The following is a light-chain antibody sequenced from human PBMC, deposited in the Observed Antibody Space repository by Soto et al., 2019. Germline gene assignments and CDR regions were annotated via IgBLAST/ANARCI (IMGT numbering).Light chain of an antibody. V-gene: IGKV3-20*01. CDR2: GTS. Sequence: EIVLTQSPGTLSLSPGERATLSCRASKSFSSSYLAWYQQKPGQAPRLVIHGTSSRATGIPDRFSGSGSGTDFTLTISRLEPEDFAVYYCQQYNNWPQTFGQGTKVEIK. J-gene: IGKJ1*01. CDR3: QQYNNWPQT. CDR1: KSFSSSY.